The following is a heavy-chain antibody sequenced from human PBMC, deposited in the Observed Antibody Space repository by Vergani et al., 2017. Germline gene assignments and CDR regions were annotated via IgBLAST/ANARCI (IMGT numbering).Heavy chain of an antibody. CDR2: IRYDGSNK. CDR3: AKHYDIVTGYSDPTFDY. D-gene: IGHD3-9*01. Sequence: QVQLVESGGGVVQPGGSLRLSCAASGFTFSSYGMHWVRQAPGKGLEWVAFIRYDGSNKYYADSVKGRFTISRDNSKNTLYLQMNSLRAEDTAVYYCAKHYDIVTGYSDPTFDYWGQGTLVTVSS. J-gene: IGHJ4*02. CDR1: GFTFSSYG. V-gene: IGHV3-30*02.